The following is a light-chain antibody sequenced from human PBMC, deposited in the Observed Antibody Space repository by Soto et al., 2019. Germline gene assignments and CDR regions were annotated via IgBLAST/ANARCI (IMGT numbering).Light chain of an antibody. V-gene: IGKV1-5*03. CDR3: LQYDNYPPI. Sequence: DIQMTQSPSTLSASVGDRVTITCRASQSIRSGLAWYQQKPGKAPKLLIYKASNLESGVPSRFSGSGSGTEFTLTVSSLQPDDFATYYCLQYDNYPPIFGGGTKVDIK. J-gene: IGKJ4*01. CDR2: KAS. CDR1: QSIRSG.